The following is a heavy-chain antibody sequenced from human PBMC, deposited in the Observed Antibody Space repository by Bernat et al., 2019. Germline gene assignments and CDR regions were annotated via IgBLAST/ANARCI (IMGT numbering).Heavy chain of an antibody. V-gene: IGHV3-48*03. Sequence: EVQLVESGGGLVQPGGSLRLSCAASGFTFSSYEMNWVRQAPGKGLEWVSYISSSGSTIYYADSVKGRFTISRDNAKNSLYLQMNSLRAEDTAVYYCAGGYSSGWYDAFDIWGQGTMVTVSS. D-gene: IGHD6-19*01. J-gene: IGHJ3*02. CDR2: ISSSGSTI. CDR3: AGGYSSGWYDAFDI. CDR1: GFTFSSYE.